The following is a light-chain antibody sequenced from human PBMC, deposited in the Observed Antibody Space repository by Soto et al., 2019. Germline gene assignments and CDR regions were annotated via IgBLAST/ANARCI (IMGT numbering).Light chain of an antibody. CDR2: GAS. CDR1: QSISRY. CDR3: QQYSSSPRT. Sequence: IVLTQSPGTLSLSPGERTTLSCRASQSISRYLAWYQQKPGQGPRLLIYGASSRATGIPARFSGSGSGTDFTLTISSLEPEDFAVYYCQQYSSSPRTFGQGTKVDIK. V-gene: IGKV3-20*01. J-gene: IGKJ1*01.